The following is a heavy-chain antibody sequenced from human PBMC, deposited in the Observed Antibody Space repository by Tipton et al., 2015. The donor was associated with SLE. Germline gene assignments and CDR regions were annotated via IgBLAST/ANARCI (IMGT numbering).Heavy chain of an antibody. D-gene: IGHD3-3*01. J-gene: IGHJ3*02. V-gene: IGHV1-69*05. CDR1: GGTFSSYA. CDR2: IIPMFGTA. Sequence: QLVQSGAEVKKPGSSVKVSCKASGGTFSSYAISWVRQAPGQGLEWMGGIIPMFGTANYAQKFQGRVTITTDESTSTAYMELTSLRSEDTAVYYCASRITIFGVVISDAFDIWGQGTMVTVSS. CDR3: ASRITIFGVVISDAFDI.